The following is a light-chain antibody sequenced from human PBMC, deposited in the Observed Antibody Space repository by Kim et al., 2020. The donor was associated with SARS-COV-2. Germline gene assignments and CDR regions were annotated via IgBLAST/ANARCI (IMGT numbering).Light chain of an antibody. J-gene: IGLJ2*01. CDR3: NSRDSNDYVV. CDR1: GLRSYY. V-gene: IGLV3-19*01. Sequence: VALGQTDRITCHGDGLRSYYATWGQQKPGQAPKVVIYGKDTRPSGVPHRFSGSGSGNPAYLTITGAQAGDEADYYCNSRDSNDYVVFGGGTQLTVL. CDR2: GKD.